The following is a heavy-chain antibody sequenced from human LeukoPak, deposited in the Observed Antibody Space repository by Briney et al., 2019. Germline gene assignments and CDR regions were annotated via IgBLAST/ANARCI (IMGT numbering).Heavy chain of an antibody. CDR3: ARDLYGKFGESTD. Sequence: GSLRLSCAASGFTFSSYWMSWVRQAPGKGLEWVANIKQDGSEKYYVGSVKGRFTISRDNAKNSLYLQMNSLRAEDTAVYYCARDLYGKFGESTDWGQGTLVTVSS. J-gene: IGHJ4*02. CDR2: IKQDGSEK. V-gene: IGHV3-7*01. D-gene: IGHD3-10*01. CDR1: GFTFSSYW.